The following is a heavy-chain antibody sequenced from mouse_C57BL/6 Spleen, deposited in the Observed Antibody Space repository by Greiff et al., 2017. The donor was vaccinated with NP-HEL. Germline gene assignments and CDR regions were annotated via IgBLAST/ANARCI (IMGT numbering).Heavy chain of an antibody. CDR2: IDPETGGT. CDR3: TGLYYGNYGDY. Sequence: VQLKQSGAELVRPGASVTPSCKASGYTFTDYEMHWVKQTPVHGLEWIGAIDPETGGTAYNQKFKGKAILTADKSSSTAYMELRSLTSEDSAVYYCTGLYYGNYGDYWGQGTTLTVSS. D-gene: IGHD2-1*01. J-gene: IGHJ2*01. CDR1: GYTFTDYE. V-gene: IGHV1-15*01.